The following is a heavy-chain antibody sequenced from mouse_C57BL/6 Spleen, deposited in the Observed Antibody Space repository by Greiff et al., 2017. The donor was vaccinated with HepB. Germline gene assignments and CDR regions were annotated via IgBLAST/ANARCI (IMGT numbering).Heavy chain of an antibody. CDR2: ISSGSSTI. CDR3: ARPNVAHWYFDV. CDR1: GFTFSDYG. D-gene: IGHD1-1*01. V-gene: IGHV5-17*01. Sequence: EVKLVESGGGLVKPGGSLKLSCAASGFTFSDYGMHWVRQAPEKGLEWVAYISSGSSTIYYADTVKGRFTISRDNAKNTLFLQMTSLRSEDTAMYYCARPNVAHWYFDVWGTGTTVTVSS. J-gene: IGHJ1*03.